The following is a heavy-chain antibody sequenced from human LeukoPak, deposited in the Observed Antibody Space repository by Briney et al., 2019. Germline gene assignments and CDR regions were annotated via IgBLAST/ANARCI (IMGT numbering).Heavy chain of an antibody. CDR2: IRAYNGNT. D-gene: IGHD2-2*01. Sequence: ASVKVSCKASGYTFTSYGISWVRQAPGQGLEWMGWIRAYNGNTNYAQKLQGRVTMTTDTSTSTAYMELRRLRSDDTAVYYCAKDRAMEVVPAATSFYYYGMDVWGQGTTVTVSS. V-gene: IGHV1-18*01. J-gene: IGHJ6*02. CDR1: GYTFTSYG. CDR3: AKDRAMEVVPAATSFYYYGMDV.